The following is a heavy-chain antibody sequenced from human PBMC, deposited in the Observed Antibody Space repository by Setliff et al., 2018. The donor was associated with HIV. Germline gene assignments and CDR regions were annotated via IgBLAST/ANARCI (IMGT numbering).Heavy chain of an antibody. D-gene: IGHD3-3*01. CDR2: ISSSSSTI. CDR1: GFTFSDYY. CDR3: ARDVSWRVRTYIDY. V-gene: IGHV3-11*04. J-gene: IGHJ4*02. Sequence: GGSLRLSCAASGFTFSDYYMSWIRQAPGKGLEWVSYISSSSSTIYYADSVKGRFTISRDNAKNSLYLQMNSLTAEDTAVYYCARDVSWRVRTYIDYWGQGALVTVSS.